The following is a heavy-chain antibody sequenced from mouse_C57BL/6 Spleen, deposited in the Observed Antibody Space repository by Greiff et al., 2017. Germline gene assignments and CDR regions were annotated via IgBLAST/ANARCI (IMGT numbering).Heavy chain of an antibody. D-gene: IGHD1-1*01. CDR2: IYPGDGDT. J-gene: IGHJ2*01. Sequence: QVQLQQSGAELVKPGASVKISCKASGYAFSSYWMNWVKQRPGKGLEWIGQIYPGDGDTNYSGKFKGKATLTADKSSSTAYMQLSSLTSEDSAVYFCARGRITTVGYFDYWGQGTTLTVSS. CDR3: ARGRITTVGYFDY. CDR1: GYAFSSYW. V-gene: IGHV1-80*01.